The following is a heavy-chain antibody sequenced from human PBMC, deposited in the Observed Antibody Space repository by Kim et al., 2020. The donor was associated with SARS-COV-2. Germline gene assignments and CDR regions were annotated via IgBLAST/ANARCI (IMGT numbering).Heavy chain of an antibody. J-gene: IGHJ3*01. Sequence: GGSLRLSCSASGFTFSNYLLNWVRQAPGKGLEWVSAIKGGGGNTFYADSVKGRFTISRDNPKNTLYLQMNSRRAEDTAIYYCAKSQASYFNDALDVWGRGTMVTVSS. CDR1: GFTFSNYL. CDR2: IKGGGGNT. V-gene: IGHV3-23*01. CDR3: AKSQASYFNDALDV. D-gene: IGHD3-10*01.